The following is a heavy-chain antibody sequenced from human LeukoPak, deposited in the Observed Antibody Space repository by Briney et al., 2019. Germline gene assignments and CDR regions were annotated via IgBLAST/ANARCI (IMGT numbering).Heavy chain of an antibody. J-gene: IGHJ5*02. Sequence: ASVKVSCKASGYTFTGYYMHWVRQAPGQGLEWMGWINPNSGGTNYAQKFQGRVTMTRDTSISTAYMELSRLRSDDTAVYYCARVRIGYCSSTSCSNWFDPWGQGTLVTVSS. CDR1: GYTFTGYY. V-gene: IGHV1-2*02. D-gene: IGHD2-2*01. CDR3: ARVRIGYCSSTSCSNWFDP. CDR2: INPNSGGT.